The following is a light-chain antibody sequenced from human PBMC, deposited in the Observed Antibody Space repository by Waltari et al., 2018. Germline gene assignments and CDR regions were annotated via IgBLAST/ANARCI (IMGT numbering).Light chain of an antibody. J-gene: IGKJ3*01. CDR1: QSVGSS. Sequence: EIVLTRSPATLSLSPGETATLSCRASQSVGSSLAWYQQKPGQAPRLLLYDASKRATGIPARFSGSGSGTDFTLTISSLESEDFAVYYCQQRTNWPPIFSFGPGTKVDIK. V-gene: IGKV3-11*01. CDR2: DAS. CDR3: QQRTNWPPIFS.